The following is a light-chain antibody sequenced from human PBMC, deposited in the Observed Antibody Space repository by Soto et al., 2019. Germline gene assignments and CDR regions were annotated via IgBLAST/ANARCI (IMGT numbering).Light chain of an antibody. J-gene: IGLJ1*01. CDR3: SSYTSSSTRV. CDR1: SSDVGGYNY. CDR2: EVS. Sequence: QSALTQPASVSGSPGQSITISCTRTSSDVGGYNYVSWYQQHPGKAPKLMISEVSNRPSGVSDRFSASKSGNTASLTISGLQAEDEADYYCSSYTSSSTRVFGSGTKLTVL. V-gene: IGLV2-14*01.